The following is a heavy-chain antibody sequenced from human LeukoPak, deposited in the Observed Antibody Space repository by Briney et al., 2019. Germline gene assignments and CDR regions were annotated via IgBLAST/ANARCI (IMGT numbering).Heavy chain of an antibody. J-gene: IGHJ4*01. Sequence: SETLSLTCTVSGGSISSHYWRWIRQPPGKGLEWIGYIYYTGSTNYNPSLKSRVTISLDTSRNQFSLKLTSVTAADTAVYYCARHPYGGPDYWGHGTLVTVSS. CDR3: ARHPYGGPDY. V-gene: IGHV4-59*08. D-gene: IGHD2-21*01. CDR1: GGSISSHY. CDR2: IYYTGST.